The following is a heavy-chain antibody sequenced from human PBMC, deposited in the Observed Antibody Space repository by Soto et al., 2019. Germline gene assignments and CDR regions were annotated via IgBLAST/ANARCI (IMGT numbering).Heavy chain of an antibody. Sequence: GGSQRLSCAASGFTFSSYGMHWVRQAPGKGLEWVAVIWYDGSNKYYADSVKGRFTISRDNSKNTLYLQMNSLRAEDTAVYYCARDPGVLMVYATPRSHGMDVWGQGTTVTVSS. CDR1: GFTFSSYG. D-gene: IGHD2-8*01. CDR2: IWYDGSNK. V-gene: IGHV3-33*01. CDR3: ARDPGVLMVYATPRSHGMDV. J-gene: IGHJ6*02.